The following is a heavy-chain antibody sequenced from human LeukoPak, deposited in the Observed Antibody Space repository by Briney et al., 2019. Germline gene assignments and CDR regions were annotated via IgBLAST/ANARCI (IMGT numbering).Heavy chain of an antibody. V-gene: IGHV4-4*09. CDR1: GGSISSYY. D-gene: IGHD1-26*01. Sequence: SETLSLTCTGSGGSISSYYWSWIRQPPWKGREGIGYIYTSGSTNSNPSLKSRVTISVDTSKNQFSLKLSSVPAADTGVYYCARHMPRGVGATNDAFDIWGQGTMVTVSS. CDR2: IYTSGST. CDR3: ARHMPRGVGATNDAFDI. J-gene: IGHJ3*02.